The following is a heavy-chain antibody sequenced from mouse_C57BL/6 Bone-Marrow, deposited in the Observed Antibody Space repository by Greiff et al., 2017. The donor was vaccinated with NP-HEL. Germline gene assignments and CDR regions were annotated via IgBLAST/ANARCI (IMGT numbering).Heavy chain of an antibody. CDR1: GFTFSSYA. CDR3: ARDLPAQALY. D-gene: IGHD3-2*02. J-gene: IGHJ3*01. Sequence: EVQLVESGGGLVKPGGSLKLSCAASGFTFSSYAMSWVRQTPEKRLEWVATISDGGSYTYYPDNVKGRFTISRDNAKNNLYLQMSHLKSEDTAMYYCARDLPAQALYWGQGTLVTVSA. V-gene: IGHV5-4*01. CDR2: ISDGGSYT.